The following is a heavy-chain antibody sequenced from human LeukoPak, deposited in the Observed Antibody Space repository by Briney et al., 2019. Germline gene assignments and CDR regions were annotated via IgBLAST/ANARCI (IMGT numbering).Heavy chain of an antibody. V-gene: IGHV3-23*01. CDR1: GFTFSSYA. Sequence: GGSLRLSREASGFTFSSYAMSWVRQAPGKGLEWVSGISGSGGSTYYADSVKGRFTISRDNSKNTLYLQMNSLRSEDTAVYYCAKMPQYYYDSSGYFDYWGQGTLVTVSS. CDR3: AKMPQYYYDSSGYFDY. CDR2: ISGSGGST. J-gene: IGHJ4*02. D-gene: IGHD3-22*01.